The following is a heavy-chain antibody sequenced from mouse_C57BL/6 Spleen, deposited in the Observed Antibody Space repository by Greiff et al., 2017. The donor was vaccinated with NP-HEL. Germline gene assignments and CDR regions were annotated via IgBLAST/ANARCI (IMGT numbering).Heavy chain of an antibody. Sequence: QVQLQQPGAELVRPGSSVKLSCKASGYTFTSYWMHWVKQRPIQGLDWIGNIDPSDSETHYNQKFKDKATLTVDKSSSTAYMQLSSLTSEDSAVYYCARSGYGNPWFAYWGQGTLVTVSA. CDR3: ARSGYGNPWFAY. CDR2: IDPSDSET. V-gene: IGHV1-52*01. CDR1: GYTFTSYW. D-gene: IGHD2-1*01. J-gene: IGHJ3*01.